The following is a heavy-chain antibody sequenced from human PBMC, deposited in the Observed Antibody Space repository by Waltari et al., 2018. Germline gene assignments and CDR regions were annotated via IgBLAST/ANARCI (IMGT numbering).Heavy chain of an antibody. CDR2: IYYRGST. CDR1: GGSISSSSYY. J-gene: IGHJ4*02. D-gene: IGHD6-13*01. Sequence: QLQLQESGPGLVKPSETLSLTCTVSGGSISSSSYYGGWIRQPPGKGLEVIGSIYYRGSTYTNPSPQTRVTSSADTAKNQFSLKLSSVTAADTAVYYCARNVSSISSSRDAFDYWGQGTLVSVSS. V-gene: IGHV4-39*07. CDR3: ARNVSSISSSRDAFDY.